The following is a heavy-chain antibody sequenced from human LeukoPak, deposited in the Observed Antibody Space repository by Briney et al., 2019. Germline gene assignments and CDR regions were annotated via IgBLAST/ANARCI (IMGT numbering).Heavy chain of an antibody. Sequence: ASVKVSCKASGYTFTGYYMHWVRQAPGQGLEWMGWINPNSGGTNYAQKFQGRVTMTRDTSISTAYMDLSRLRSDDTAVYYCARYGAGNDYDDSHLDYWGQGTLVTVSS. D-gene: IGHD4-17*01. CDR3: ARYGAGNDYDDSHLDY. CDR1: GYTFTGYY. CDR2: INPNSGGT. V-gene: IGHV1-2*02. J-gene: IGHJ4*02.